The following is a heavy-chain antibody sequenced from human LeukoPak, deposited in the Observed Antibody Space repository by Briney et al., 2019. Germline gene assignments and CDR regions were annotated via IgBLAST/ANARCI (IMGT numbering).Heavy chain of an antibody. CDR1: GGSISSGDYY. J-gene: IGHJ6*03. CDR3: ARDSRYSDTSGYYYSHYYMDV. CDR2: IYYSGST. Sequence: SQTLSLTCTVSGGSISSGDYYLSWIRQPPGKGLEWIGYIYYSGSTYYNPSLKSRVTISVDTSKNQFSLKLSSVTAADTAVYYCARDSRYSDTSGYYYSHYYMDVWGKGTTVTVSS. D-gene: IGHD3-22*01. V-gene: IGHV4-30-4*08.